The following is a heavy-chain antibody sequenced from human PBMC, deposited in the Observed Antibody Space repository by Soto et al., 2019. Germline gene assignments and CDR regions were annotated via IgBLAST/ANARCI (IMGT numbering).Heavy chain of an antibody. CDR1: GFTFSDYY. J-gene: IGHJ4*02. V-gene: IGHV3-11*06. CDR3: ASLTMVRGAFFDY. Sequence: KPGGSLRLSXEGSGFTFSDYYISWIRQAPGKGLEWISYSSNSGTFSRYADSVKGRFTISRDNAKNSLYLQMNSLRAEDTAVYYCASLTMVRGAFFDYWGQGTLVTVSS. CDR2: SSNSGTFS. D-gene: IGHD3-10*01.